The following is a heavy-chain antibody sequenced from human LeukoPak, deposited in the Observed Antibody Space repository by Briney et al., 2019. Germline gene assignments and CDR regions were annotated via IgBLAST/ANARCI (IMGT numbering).Heavy chain of an antibody. Sequence: GGSLRLSCAASGFTFSDHYMDWVRQAPGKGLEWVGRTRNKANSYTTEYAASVKGRFTISRDDSKNSLYLQMNSLKTEDTAVYYCASQSEHDYGDYDAFDIWGQGTMVTVSS. CDR1: GFTFSDHY. CDR2: TRNKANSYTT. D-gene: IGHD4-17*01. CDR3: ASQSEHDYGDYDAFDI. V-gene: IGHV3-72*01. J-gene: IGHJ3*02.